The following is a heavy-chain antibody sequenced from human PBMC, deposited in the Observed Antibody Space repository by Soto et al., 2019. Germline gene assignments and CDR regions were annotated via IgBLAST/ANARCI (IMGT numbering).Heavy chain of an antibody. D-gene: IGHD1-1*01. CDR1: GGSVSSGSNY. Sequence: SETLSLTFTVSGGSVSSGSNYWSWIRQPPGKGLEWIGYIYYSVSTNYNPSLKSRVTISVDMSKKQFSLTLRSVTAEDTAMYYCVRDGTKNLRDWFDPWGQGILVTVSS. V-gene: IGHV4-61*01. CDR2: IYYSVST. CDR3: VRDGTKNLRDWFDP. J-gene: IGHJ5*02.